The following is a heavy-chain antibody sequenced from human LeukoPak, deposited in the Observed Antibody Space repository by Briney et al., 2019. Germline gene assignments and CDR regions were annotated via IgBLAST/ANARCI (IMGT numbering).Heavy chain of an antibody. CDR3: ARGPLIYTVAGPSFTYFDY. CDR2: IIPIFGTA. V-gene: IGHV1-69*13. Sequence: GASVKVSCKASGGTFSSYAISWVRQAPGQGLEWMGGIIPIFGTANYAQKFQGRVTITADESTSTAYMELRSLRSEDTAVYYCARGPLIYTVAGPSFTYFDYWGQGTLVTVSS. D-gene: IGHD6-19*01. J-gene: IGHJ4*02. CDR1: GGTFSSYA.